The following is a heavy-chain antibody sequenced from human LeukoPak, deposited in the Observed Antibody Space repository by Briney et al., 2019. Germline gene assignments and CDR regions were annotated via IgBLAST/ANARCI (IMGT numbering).Heavy chain of an antibody. D-gene: IGHD3-10*01. CDR1: GFIFSSLW. Sequence: GGSLRLSCEASGFIFSSLWMHWVRQAPGKGLEWVAVIWYDGSNKYYADSVKGRFTISRDNSKNTLYLQMNSLRAEGTAVYYCAREKTYYLDYWGQGTLVTVSS. CDR3: AREKTYYLDY. V-gene: IGHV3-33*08. J-gene: IGHJ4*02. CDR2: IWYDGSNK.